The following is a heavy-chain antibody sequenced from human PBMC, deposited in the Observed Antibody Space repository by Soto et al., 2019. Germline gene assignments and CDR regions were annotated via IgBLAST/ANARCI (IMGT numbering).Heavy chain of an antibody. CDR2: ISSGGTYT. D-gene: IGHD5-18*01. CDR1: GVTFSNHA. Sequence: LRLSCGASGVTFSNHAMTRVRQAPVKGLEWVSAISSGGTYTDYADSVKGRFTLSRDNSKNMLYLQMNSLRAEDTAVYHCAKESSGYNYGFYNYFDYWGQGTLVTVSS. J-gene: IGHJ4*02. CDR3: AKESSGYNYGFYNYFDY. V-gene: IGHV3-23*01.